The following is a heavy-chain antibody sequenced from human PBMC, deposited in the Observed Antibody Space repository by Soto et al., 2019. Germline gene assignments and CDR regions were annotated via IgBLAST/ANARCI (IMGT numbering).Heavy chain of an antibody. CDR1: GFSISNYY. CDR2: LYAGGST. CDR3: VRVLYYDLS. D-gene: IGHD3-3*01. V-gene: IGHV3-53*01. Sequence: PGGSLRLSCAASGFSISNYYMSWVRQAPGKGLEWVSVLYAGGSTYYADSVKGRFTVSRDTSMNMLYLEMNSLRAEDTAVYYCVRVLYYDLSWGQHSQLTISS. J-gene: IGHJ1*01.